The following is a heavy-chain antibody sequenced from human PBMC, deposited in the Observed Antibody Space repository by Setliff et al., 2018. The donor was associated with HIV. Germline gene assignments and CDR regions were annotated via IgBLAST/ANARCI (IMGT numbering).Heavy chain of an antibody. V-gene: IGHV4-4*02. CDR2: IYHSGST. CDR1: GGSINSDNW. Sequence: PSETLSLTCAVSGGSINSDNWWCWVRQSPGKGLEWIGKIYHSGSTNYNPSLKSRVTISVDTSKNQFSLKLSSVTAADTAVYYCARADLRYYYFDYWGQGTLVTVS. D-gene: IGHD5-18*01. CDR3: ARADLRYYYFDY. J-gene: IGHJ4*02.